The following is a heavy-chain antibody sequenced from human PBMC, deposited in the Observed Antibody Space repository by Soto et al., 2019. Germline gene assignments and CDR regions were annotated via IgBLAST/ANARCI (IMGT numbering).Heavy chain of an antibody. Sequence: SGPTLVNPTQTLTLTCTFSGFSLRTEGVAVGWIRQPPGKALEWLSVIYWDDDKRYSPSLKNRLTITKDTSKNQVVLTMTNMDPVDTATYYCAHSPGGISGSWNFDYWGQGTLVTVSS. CDR3: AHSPGGISGSWNFDY. J-gene: IGHJ4*02. CDR1: GFSLRTEGVA. V-gene: IGHV2-5*02. CDR2: IYWDDDK. D-gene: IGHD6-13*01.